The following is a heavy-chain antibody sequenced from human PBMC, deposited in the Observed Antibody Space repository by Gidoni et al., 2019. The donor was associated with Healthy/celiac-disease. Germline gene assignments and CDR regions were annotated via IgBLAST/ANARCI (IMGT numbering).Heavy chain of an antibody. Sequence: HVQLVQSGAEVKKPGASVTASCKASGYPFTSYYMHWVRQAPGQGLEWMGIINPSGGSASYAQKFQGRVTMTRDTSTSTVYMELSSLRSEDTAVYYCARDHYYDSSGYYYDYWGQGTLVTVSS. CDR1: GYPFTSYY. V-gene: IGHV1-46*01. CDR3: ARDHYYDSSGYYYDY. J-gene: IGHJ4*02. D-gene: IGHD3-22*01. CDR2: INPSGGSA.